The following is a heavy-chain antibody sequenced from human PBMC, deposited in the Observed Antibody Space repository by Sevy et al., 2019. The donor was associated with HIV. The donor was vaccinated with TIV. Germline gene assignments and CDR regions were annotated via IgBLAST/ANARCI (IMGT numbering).Heavy chain of an antibody. CDR1: GGSISSYY. J-gene: IGHJ4*02. Sequence: SETLSLTCTVSGGSISSYYWSWIRQPPGKGLEWIGYIYYSGSTNYNPSLKSRVTISVDTSKNQFSLKLSSVTAADTAVYYCVRQVRGWELLRGAFDYWGQGTLVTVSS. CDR3: VRQVRGWELLRGAFDY. CDR2: IYYSGST. D-gene: IGHD1-26*01. V-gene: IGHV4-59*08.